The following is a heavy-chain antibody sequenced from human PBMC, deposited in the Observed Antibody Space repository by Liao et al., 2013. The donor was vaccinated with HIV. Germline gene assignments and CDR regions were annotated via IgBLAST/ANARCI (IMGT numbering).Heavy chain of an antibody. CDR1: GGSITSYY. V-gene: IGHV4-4*07. J-gene: IGHJ6*03. CDR3: ARDQNPYYYYYYMDV. CDR2: IYTSGST. Sequence: RLQESGPGLVKPSETLSLTCTVSGGSITSYYWSWIRQPAGKGLEWIGKIYTSGSTNYNPSLKSRVTMSVDTSKKQFSLKLSYVTAADTAVYYCARDQNPYYYYYYMDVWGKGTTVTVSS.